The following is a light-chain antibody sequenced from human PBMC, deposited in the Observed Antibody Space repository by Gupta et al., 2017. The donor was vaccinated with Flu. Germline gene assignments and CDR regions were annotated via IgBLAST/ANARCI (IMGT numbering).Light chain of an antibody. CDR1: QSISRY. Sequence: DIQMTQPPSSLSASVGDRVTVTCRASQSISRYLNWYQQKTGKAPQLLIYAASSLKSGVPSRFSGSGAGTDFTLTISRPQPEDFAIYYCQQSDSTQLTFGGGTKVEIK. J-gene: IGKJ4*01. CDR3: QQSDSTQLT. CDR2: AAS. V-gene: IGKV1-39*01.